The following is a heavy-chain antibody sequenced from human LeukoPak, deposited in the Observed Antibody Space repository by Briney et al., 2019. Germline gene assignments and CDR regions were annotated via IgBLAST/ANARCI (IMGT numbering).Heavy chain of an antibody. V-gene: IGHV1-69*06. J-gene: IGHJ6*03. CDR3: ARGVADTAMVPSYYYMDV. CDR1: GGTFSSCA. Sequence: ASVKVSCKASGGTFSSCAISWVRQAPGQGLEWMGGIIPIFGTANYAQKFQGRVTITADKSTSTAYMELSSLRSEDTAVYYCARGVADTAMVPSYYYMDVWGKGTTVTVSS. CDR2: IIPIFGTA. D-gene: IGHD5-18*01.